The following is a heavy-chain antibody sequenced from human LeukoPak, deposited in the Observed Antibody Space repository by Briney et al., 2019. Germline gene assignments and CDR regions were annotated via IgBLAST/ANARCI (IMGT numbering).Heavy chain of an antibody. D-gene: IGHD5-18*01. CDR2: IYYSGST. J-gene: IGHJ4*02. V-gene: IGHV4-39*01. CDR1: GGSISSYY. CDR3: ARYYSYGHNFDY. Sequence: SETLSLTCTVSGGSISSYYWGWIRQPPGKGLEWIGSIYYSGSTYYNPSLKSRVTISVDTSKNQFSLKLCFVTAADTAVYYCARYYSYGHNFDYWGQGTLVTVSS.